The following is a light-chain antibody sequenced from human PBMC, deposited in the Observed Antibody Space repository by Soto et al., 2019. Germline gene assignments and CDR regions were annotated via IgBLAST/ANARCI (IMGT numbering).Light chain of an antibody. J-gene: IGKJ4*01. Sequence: EIVLTQSPGTLFLSPGERATLSCRASQSVSSSYLAGYQQKPGQAPRLLIYGAASRATGIPDRFSGSGSGTAFTLAISILEPEDLAVYYCQQYGSSPPLTFGGGNKVEIK. CDR1: QSVSSSY. CDR2: GAA. V-gene: IGKV3-20*01. CDR3: QQYGSSPPLT.